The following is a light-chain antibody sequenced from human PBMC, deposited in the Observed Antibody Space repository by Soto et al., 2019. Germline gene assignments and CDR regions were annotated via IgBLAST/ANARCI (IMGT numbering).Light chain of an antibody. V-gene: IGLV2-14*03. CDR3: SSFTTSTSYV. Sequence: QSALTQPASVSGSPGQSITISCTGTSSDVGAYDYVSWYQQHPGEVPKLMIFDVSDRPSGVSNRFSGFKSGNTASLTISGLQAEAEADYYCSSFTTSTSYVFGTGTKLTVL. CDR1: SSDVGAYDY. J-gene: IGLJ1*01. CDR2: DVS.